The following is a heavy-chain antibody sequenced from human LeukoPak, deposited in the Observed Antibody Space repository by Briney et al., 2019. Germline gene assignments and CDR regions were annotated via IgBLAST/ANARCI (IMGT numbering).Heavy chain of an antibody. D-gene: IGHD2-2*01. CDR2: INPNSGGT. J-gene: IGHJ5*02. Sequence: ASVKVSCKASGYTFTGYYIHWVRQAPGQGLEWMGWINPNSGGTNYAQKFQGRVTMTRDTSTSTVYMELSSLRSEDTAVYYCARGYCSSTSCLPADWYDPWGQGTLVTVSS. CDR1: GYTFTGYY. V-gene: IGHV1-2*02. CDR3: ARGYCSSTSCLPADWYDP.